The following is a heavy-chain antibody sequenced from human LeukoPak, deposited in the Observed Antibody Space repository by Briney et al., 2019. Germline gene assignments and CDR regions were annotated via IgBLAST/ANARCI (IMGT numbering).Heavy chain of an antibody. V-gene: IGHV3-30*04. J-gene: IGHJ6*02. D-gene: IGHD5-18*01. Sequence: PGGSLRLSCAASGFTFSSYVMHWVRQAPGKGLEWVAVISYDGSNKYYADSVKGRFTISRDNSKNTLYLQMNSLRAEDTAVYYCARALVGDYYYYGMDVWGQGTTVTVSS. CDR3: ARALVGDYYYYGMDV. CDR1: GFTFSSYV. CDR2: ISYDGSNK.